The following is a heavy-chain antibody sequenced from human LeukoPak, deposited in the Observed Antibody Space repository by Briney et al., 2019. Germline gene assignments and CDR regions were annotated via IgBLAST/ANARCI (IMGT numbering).Heavy chain of an antibody. CDR2: INHSGST. V-gene: IGHV4-34*01. J-gene: IGHJ4*02. CDR1: GGSFSGYY. Sequence: SETLSLTCAVYGGSFSGYYWSWIRQPPGKGLEWIGEINHSGSTNYNPSLKSRVTISVDTSKNQFSLKLRSVTAADTAVYYCAGPDSSEINYWGQGTLVTVSS. CDR3: AGPDSSEINY.